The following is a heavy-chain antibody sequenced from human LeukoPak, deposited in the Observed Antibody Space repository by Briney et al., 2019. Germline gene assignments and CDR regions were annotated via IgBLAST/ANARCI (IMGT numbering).Heavy chain of an antibody. Sequence: GGSLRLSCAASGFTFSGSAMHWVRQASGKGLEWVCRIRSKANSYATAYAASVKGRFTISRDDSKNTAYLQMNSLKTEDTAVYYCTSHDYGDYVNFDYWGQGTLVTVSS. CDR2: IRSKANSYAT. D-gene: IGHD4-17*01. CDR3: TSHDYGDYVNFDY. CDR1: GFTFSGSA. J-gene: IGHJ4*02. V-gene: IGHV3-73*01.